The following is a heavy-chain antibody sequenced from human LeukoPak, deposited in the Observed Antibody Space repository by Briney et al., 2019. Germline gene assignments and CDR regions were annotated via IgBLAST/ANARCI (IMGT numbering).Heavy chain of an antibody. CDR3: ARSGRGTYYYFDY. CDR1: GYTFTRYG. V-gene: IGHV1-18*01. D-gene: IGHD1-26*01. Sequence: GASVKVSCKASGYTFTRYGMSWVRQAPGQGLEWMGWISGSNGNTNYAQKLQGRVTMTTDTFTGTAYMELRSLRSDDTAVYYCARSGRGTYYYFDYWGQGTLVTVSS. CDR2: ISGSNGNT. J-gene: IGHJ4*02.